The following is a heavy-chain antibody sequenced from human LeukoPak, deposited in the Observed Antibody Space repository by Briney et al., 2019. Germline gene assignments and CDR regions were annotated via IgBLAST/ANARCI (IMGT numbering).Heavy chain of an antibody. Sequence: PGGSLRLSCAASGFTFSSYAMSWVRQAPGKGLEWVSAISGSGGSTYYAESVKGRFTISRDNSKNTLYLQMNSLRAEDTAVYYCAKGQYASGWNSGNYWGQGTLVTVSS. CDR2: ISGSGGST. CDR3: AKGQYASGWNSGNY. V-gene: IGHV3-23*01. D-gene: IGHD1/OR15-1a*01. J-gene: IGHJ4*02. CDR1: GFTFSSYA.